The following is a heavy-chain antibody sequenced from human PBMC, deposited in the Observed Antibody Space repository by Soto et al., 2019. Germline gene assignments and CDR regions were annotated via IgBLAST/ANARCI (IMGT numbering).Heavy chain of an antibody. CDR2: IYYSGST. J-gene: IGHJ5*02. CDR1: GGSISSSSYY. CDR3: ARHPFYCSGGSCYSGWFDP. V-gene: IGHV4-39*01. D-gene: IGHD2-15*01. Sequence: SETLSLTCTVSGGSISSSSYYWGWIRQPPGKGLEWIGSIYYSGSTYYNPSLKSRVTISVDTSKNQFSLKLSSVTAADTAVYYCARHPFYCSGGSCYSGWFDPWGQGTLVTVS.